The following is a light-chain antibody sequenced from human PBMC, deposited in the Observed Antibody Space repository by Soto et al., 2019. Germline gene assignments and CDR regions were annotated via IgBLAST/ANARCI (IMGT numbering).Light chain of an antibody. J-gene: IGKJ1*01. CDR3: QQEYRPWT. CDR2: WAS. Sequence: DIVMTQSPDSLAVSLGERATINCKSSQSVFYSSNNKNYLAWYQQKPGQPPKLLIYWASTRKSGVPDRFSGSGSGTDFTLTISSLQAEDVAVYYCQQEYRPWTFGQGTKVEIK. CDR1: QSVFYSSNNKNY. V-gene: IGKV4-1*01.